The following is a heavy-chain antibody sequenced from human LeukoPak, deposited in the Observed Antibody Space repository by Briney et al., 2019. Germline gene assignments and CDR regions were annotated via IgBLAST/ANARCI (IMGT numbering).Heavy chain of an antibody. Sequence: SETLSLTCTVSGGSFSSYYWSWIRQPPGKGLEWIGYIYYSGTTNYNPSLESRVTISVDTSKNQFSLNLTSMTAADTAVYFCARDPSWTRGYFDYWGQGTLVTVSS. CDR2: IYYSGTT. D-gene: IGHD2-2*01. CDR3: ARDPSWTRGYFDY. V-gene: IGHV4-59*01. CDR1: GGSFSSYY. J-gene: IGHJ4*02.